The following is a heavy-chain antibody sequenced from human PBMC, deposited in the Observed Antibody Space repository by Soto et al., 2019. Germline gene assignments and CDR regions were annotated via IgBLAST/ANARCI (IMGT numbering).Heavy chain of an antibody. CDR2: INAGNGNT. J-gene: IGHJ4*02. Sequence: QVQLVQSGAEVKKPGASVKVSCKASGYTFTSYAMHWVRQAPGQRLEWLGWINAGNGNTKYSQKIXGRVTITRDASASTAYMELSSLSSADTAGYYCARDLPPIDYRGQGTLVTVSS. CDR3: ARDLPPIDY. V-gene: IGHV1-3*01. CDR1: GYTFTSYA.